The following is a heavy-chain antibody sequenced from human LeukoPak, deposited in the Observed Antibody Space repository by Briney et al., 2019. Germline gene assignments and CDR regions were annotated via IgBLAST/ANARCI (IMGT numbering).Heavy chain of an antibody. Sequence: GGSLRLSCGASGFIFRNYWMNWVRQAPGKGLEWVANIKEDGSKKQYVDAVKGRFTISRDNAKNLLYLEMNSLRAEDTAVYYCTRTGYSSNSLDYWGQGTLVTVSS. V-gene: IGHV3-7*03. CDR2: IKEDGSKK. J-gene: IGHJ4*02. CDR3: TRTGYSSNSLDY. D-gene: IGHD6-19*01. CDR1: GFIFRNYW.